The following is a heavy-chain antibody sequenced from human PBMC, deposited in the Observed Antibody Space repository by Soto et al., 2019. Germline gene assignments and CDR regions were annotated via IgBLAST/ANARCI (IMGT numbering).Heavy chain of an antibody. J-gene: IGHJ4*02. V-gene: IGHV3-23*01. CDR2: TGLNGRTT. Sequence: GVLRLSCAASGFTFSMSAMSWVRQAPGKGLEWVSTTGLNGRTTYYADSVKGRFTVSRDNSKNTLHLQMNSLRAEDTAVYYCATVHSTSRSFDNWGRGTQVTVSS. CDR3: ATVHSTSRSFDN. CDR1: GFTFSMSA. D-gene: IGHD2-2*01.